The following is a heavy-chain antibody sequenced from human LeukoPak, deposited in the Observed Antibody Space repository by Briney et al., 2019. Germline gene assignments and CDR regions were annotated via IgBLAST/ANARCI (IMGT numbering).Heavy chain of an antibody. Sequence: SETLSLTCTVSGGSISSGGYYWSWIRQHPGKGLEWIGYIYYSGSTYYNPSLKSRVTISVDTSKNQFSLKLSSVTAADTAVYYCARDWRYAFDFWGQGTMVTVSS. J-gene: IGHJ3*01. CDR3: ARDWRYAFDF. CDR1: GGSISSGGYY. V-gene: IGHV4-31*03. CDR2: IYYSGST.